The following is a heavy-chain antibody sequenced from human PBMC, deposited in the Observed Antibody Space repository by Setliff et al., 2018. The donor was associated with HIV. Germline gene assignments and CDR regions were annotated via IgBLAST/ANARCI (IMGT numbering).Heavy chain of an antibody. J-gene: IGHJ5*01. CDR3: ARRQWMAANFDS. D-gene: IGHD6-19*01. CDR2: IHQSGST. Sequence: SETLSLTCTVSGYSISSGYYWGWLRQPPGKGLEWIGSIHQSGSTNYNPSLKSRVTISLDKSKNQFSLKVKSVTAADTAVYFCARRQWMAANFDSWGQGTLVTVSS. CDR1: GYSISSGYY. V-gene: IGHV4-38-2*02.